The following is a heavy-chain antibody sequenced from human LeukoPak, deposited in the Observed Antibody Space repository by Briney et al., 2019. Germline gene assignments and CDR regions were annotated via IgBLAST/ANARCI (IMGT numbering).Heavy chain of an antibody. Sequence: HPGGSLRLSCAASGFAFSNYAMSWVRQAPGKGLEWVSAISGSGGSTYYADSVKGRFTISRDNSKNTLYLQMNSLRAEDTAVYYCAKKPGYYDSSGPEDYFDYWGQGTLVTVSS. J-gene: IGHJ4*02. CDR3: AKKPGYYDSSGPEDYFDY. D-gene: IGHD3-22*01. V-gene: IGHV3-23*01. CDR1: GFAFSNYA. CDR2: ISGSGGST.